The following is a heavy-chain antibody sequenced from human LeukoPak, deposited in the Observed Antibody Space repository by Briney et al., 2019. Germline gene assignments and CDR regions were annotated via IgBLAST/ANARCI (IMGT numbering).Heavy chain of an antibody. CDR2: IKQDGSEK. Sequence: GGSLRLSCAASGFTFSSYWMSWVRQAPGKGLEWVANIKQDGSEKYYVDSVKGRLTISRDNAKNSLYLQMNSLRAEDTAVYYCARGYCSGGSCYPNYYMDVWGKGTTVTVSS. CDR3: ARGYCSGGSCYPNYYMDV. V-gene: IGHV3-7*04. J-gene: IGHJ6*03. D-gene: IGHD2-15*01. CDR1: GFTFSSYW.